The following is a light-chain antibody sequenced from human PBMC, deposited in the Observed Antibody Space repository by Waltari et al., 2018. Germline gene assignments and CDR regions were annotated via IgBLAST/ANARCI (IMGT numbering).Light chain of an antibody. J-gene: IGKJ1*01. CDR3: QHYVRLPAT. V-gene: IGKV3-20*01. Sequence: EIVLTQSPGTLSLSPGERATLSCRASQNIIKYLAWYQKKPGQAPRLLIYHTSIRAAGIPERFSGSGSGTDFSLFISRLEPEDFAVYYCQHYVRLPATFGQGTKVEIK. CDR1: QNIIKY. CDR2: HTS.